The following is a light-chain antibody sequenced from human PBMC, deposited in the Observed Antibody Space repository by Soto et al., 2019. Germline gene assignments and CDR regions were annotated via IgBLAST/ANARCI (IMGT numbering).Light chain of an antibody. CDR1: QSVSGY. CDR2: SDS. J-gene: IGKJ5*01. Sequence: VLTQSPATLSLSPWDTATLSCRASQSVSGYIGWYQPKPCQAHRLLIYSDSNRATGIPARFSGSGSGTEFTLSIGSLQSEDLAVYYCQQYHNWPTITFGQGTRVDIK. CDR3: QQYHNWPTIT. V-gene: IGKV3D-15*01.